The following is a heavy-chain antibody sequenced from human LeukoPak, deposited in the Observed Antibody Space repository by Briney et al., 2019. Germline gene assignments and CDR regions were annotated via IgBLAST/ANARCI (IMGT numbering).Heavy chain of an antibody. V-gene: IGHV3-15*05. CDR2: IKNKDEGEKT. CDR1: GFTFSNAW. J-gene: IGHJ4*02. CDR3: TTGIDYGGGY. Sequence: GGSLRLSCAASGFTFSNAWMNWVRQAPGKGLEWVGRIKNKDEGEKTDYAAPVKGRFTISRDDSKATLFLQMNSLKMEDTAIYYCTTGIDYGGGYWGQGTLVSVSS. D-gene: IGHD3-16*01.